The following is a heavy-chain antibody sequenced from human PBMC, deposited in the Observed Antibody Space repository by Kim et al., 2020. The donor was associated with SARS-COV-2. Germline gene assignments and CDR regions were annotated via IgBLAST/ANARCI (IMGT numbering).Heavy chain of an antibody. CDR3: AKTRLGLFVADI. J-gene: IGHJ3*02. D-gene: IGHD3-3*01. CDR2: INSDGSNT. Sequence: GGSLRLSCAASGFTFSDYWMHWVRHAPGKGLVWVSRINSDGSNTDYADSVKGRFTIARDNAKNTLSLQMNRLRVEDTAVYYCAKTRLGLFVADIWGQGTMVTVSS. CDR1: GFTFSDYW. V-gene: IGHV3-74*01.